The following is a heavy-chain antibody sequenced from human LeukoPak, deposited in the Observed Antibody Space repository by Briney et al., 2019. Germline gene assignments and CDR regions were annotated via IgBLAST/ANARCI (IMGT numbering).Heavy chain of an antibody. CDR3: ARDNGWDWYFDL. CDR1: GLTVSSND. D-gene: IGHD2-8*01. CDR2: IYSGGST. Sequence: GGSLRLSCAASGLTVSSNDMSWVRQAPGKGLEWVSVIYSGGSTYYADSVKGRFTISRDNAKNTLYVQMNNLRAEDTAVYYRARDNGWDWYFDLWGRGTLVTVSS. V-gene: IGHV3-66*01. J-gene: IGHJ2*01.